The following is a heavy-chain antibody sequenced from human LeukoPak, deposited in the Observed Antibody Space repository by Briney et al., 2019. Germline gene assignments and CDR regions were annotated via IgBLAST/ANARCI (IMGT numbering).Heavy chain of an antibody. D-gene: IGHD1-26*01. Sequence: ASMKVSCKASGYTFTNFDINWVRQATGQGLEWMGWMNPNTGNAGYAQKFQDRVTITWDASISTAYMDLSSLRSEDTAVYYCARVGYSNSYDYWGQGTRVTVSS. CDR3: ARVGYSNSYDY. J-gene: IGHJ4*02. CDR2: MNPNTGNA. V-gene: IGHV1-8*01. CDR1: GYTFTNFD.